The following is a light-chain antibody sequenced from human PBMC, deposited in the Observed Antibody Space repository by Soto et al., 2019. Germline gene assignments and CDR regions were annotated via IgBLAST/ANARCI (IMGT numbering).Light chain of an antibody. CDR3: QQFSSYPLT. V-gene: IGKV3-20*01. CDR1: QTVRNNY. CDR2: DAS. J-gene: IGKJ4*01. Sequence: EFVLTQSPGTLSLSPGERATLSCRASQTVRNNYLAWYQQKPGQAPRLLIYDASNRATGIPDRFSGGGSGTDFTLTISRLEPEDFAVYYCQQFSSYPLTFGGGTKVDI.